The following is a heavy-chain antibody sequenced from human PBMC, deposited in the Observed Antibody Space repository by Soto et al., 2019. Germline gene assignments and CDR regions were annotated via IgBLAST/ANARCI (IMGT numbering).Heavy chain of an antibody. D-gene: IGHD3-10*01. CDR3: ERGGPSLPQPLDC. Sequence: QVQLVESGGGVVQPGRSLTLSCAASGFTFSSHGMHWVRQAPGKGLEWLAIIWYAGSNKYYADSVKGRFTISRANYKNTLSLQMNNLRVEDTALYYCERGGPSLPQPLDCWGQGTLVTVSS. CDR2: IWYAGSNK. V-gene: IGHV3-33*08. J-gene: IGHJ4*02. CDR1: GFTFSSHG.